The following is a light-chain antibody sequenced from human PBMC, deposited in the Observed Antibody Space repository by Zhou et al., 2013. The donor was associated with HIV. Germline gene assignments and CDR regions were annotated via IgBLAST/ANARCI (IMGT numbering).Light chain of an antibody. Sequence: EKVMTQSPATLSVSPGERATLSCRASQSVDTDLAWYQQKPGQAPRLLIYGASTRATDIPARFSGSGSGTEFTLTISSLQSEDFAVYYCQQYNNWPLTFGGGTKVEIK. CDR2: GAS. J-gene: IGKJ4*01. CDR3: QQYNNWPLT. V-gene: IGKV3-15*01. CDR1: QSVDTD.